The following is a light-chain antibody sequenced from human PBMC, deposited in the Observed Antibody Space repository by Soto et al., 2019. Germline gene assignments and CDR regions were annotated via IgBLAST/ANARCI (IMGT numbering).Light chain of an antibody. CDR3: LQDNSDPWT. CDR2: GAS. CDR1: QDIRHY. V-gene: IGKV1-6*01. Sequence: ALQMTQSPSSLSASVGDRVTITCRASQDIRHYLGWYQHKPGKAPKLLVYGASTLHSGVPARFSGGGSGTDFTLTIASLQPEAFANYSCLQDNSDPWTFGQGTKVDI. J-gene: IGKJ1*01.